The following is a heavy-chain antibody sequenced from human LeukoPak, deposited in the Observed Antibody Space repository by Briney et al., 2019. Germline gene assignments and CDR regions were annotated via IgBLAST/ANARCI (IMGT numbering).Heavy chain of an antibody. V-gene: IGHV3-30*03. CDR1: GFTFSSYG. J-gene: IGHJ4*02. Sequence: PGGSLRLSCAASGFTFSSYGMHWVRQAPGKGLEWVAVISYDGSNKYYADSVKGRFTISRDNSKNTLYLQMNSLRAEDTAVYYCARRSAWGGSSSWDYFDYWGQGTLVTVSS. CDR3: ARRSAWGGSSSWDYFDY. D-gene: IGHD6-13*01. CDR2: ISYDGSNK.